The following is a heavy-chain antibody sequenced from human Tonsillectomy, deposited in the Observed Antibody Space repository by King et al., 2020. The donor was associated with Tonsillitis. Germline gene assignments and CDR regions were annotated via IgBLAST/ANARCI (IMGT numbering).Heavy chain of an antibody. CDR1: GGSVSSGSYY. V-gene: IGHV4-61*01. D-gene: IGHD3-10*01. J-gene: IGHJ6*02. Sequence: QLQESGPGLVKPSETLSLTCTVSGGSVSSGSYYWSWIRQPPGKGLEWIGYIYYSGSTNYNPSLKSRVTISVDTSKNQFSLKLSSVTAADTAVYYCAREKGGSWFGEDYYYYYGMDVWGQGTTVTVSS. CDR3: AREKGGSWFGEDYYYYYGMDV. CDR2: IYYSGST.